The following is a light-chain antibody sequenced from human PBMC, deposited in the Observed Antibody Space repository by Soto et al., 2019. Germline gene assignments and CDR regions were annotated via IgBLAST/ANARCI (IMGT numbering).Light chain of an antibody. V-gene: IGKV3-15*01. Sequence: EIVMTQSPATLSVSPGERATISCRASQSVSSNLAWYQQKPGKAPRLLIYGASSMASGIPARFSGSGSGTEFTLTISSLQSEDFAVYYCQQYYSSPRTFGEGTKVDIK. CDR3: QQYYSSPRT. J-gene: IGKJ4*01. CDR2: GAS. CDR1: QSVSSN.